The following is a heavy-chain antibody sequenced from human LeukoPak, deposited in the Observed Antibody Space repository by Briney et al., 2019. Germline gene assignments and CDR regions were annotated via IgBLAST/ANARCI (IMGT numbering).Heavy chain of an antibody. CDR1: GYTFTSYA. CDR3: ARSQQYYDFWSGQVQYFDY. Sequence: ASVKVSCKASGYTFTSYAMHWVRQAPGQRLEWMGWINAGNGNTKYSQEFQGRVTITRDTSASTAYMELSSLRSEDMAVYYCARSQQYYDFWSGQVQYFDYWGQGTLVTVSS. J-gene: IGHJ4*02. D-gene: IGHD3-3*01. V-gene: IGHV1-3*03. CDR2: INAGNGNT.